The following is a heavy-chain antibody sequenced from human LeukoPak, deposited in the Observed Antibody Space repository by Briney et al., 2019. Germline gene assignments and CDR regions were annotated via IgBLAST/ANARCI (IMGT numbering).Heavy chain of an antibody. D-gene: IGHD3-9*01. CDR3: ARGFVVLTGYLDY. J-gene: IGHJ4*02. CDR2: ISSSSSTI. V-gene: IGHV3-48*02. Sequence: GGSLRLSCAASGFTFSSYSMNWVRQAPGKGLEWVSYISSSSSTIYYADSVKGRFTISRDNAKNSLYLQMNSLRDEDTAVYYRARGFVVLTGYLDYWGQGTLVTVSS. CDR1: GFTFSSYS.